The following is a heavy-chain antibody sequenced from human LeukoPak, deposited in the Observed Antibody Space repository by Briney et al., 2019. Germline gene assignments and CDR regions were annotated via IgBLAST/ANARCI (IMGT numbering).Heavy chain of an antibody. V-gene: IGHV3-49*03. CDR3: TKLPIVVVVAGQD. J-gene: IGHJ4*02. Sequence: GRSLRLSCTASGFTFGDYAMSWFRQAPGKGLEWVGFIRSKAYGGTTEYAAPVKGRFTISRDDSKSIAYLQMNSLKTEDTAVYYCTKLPIVVVVAGQDWGQGTLVTVSS. CDR1: GFTFGDYA. D-gene: IGHD2-15*01. CDR2: IRSKAYGGTT.